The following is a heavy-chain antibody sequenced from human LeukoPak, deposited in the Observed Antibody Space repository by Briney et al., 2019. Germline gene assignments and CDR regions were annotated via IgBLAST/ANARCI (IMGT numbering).Heavy chain of an antibody. D-gene: IGHD4-17*01. J-gene: IGHJ4*02. CDR3: AREGEYTSLFDS. CDR1: GYTFTGHF. CDR2: INPRTGGT. V-gene: IGHV1-2*02. Sequence: ASVKVSCKASGYTFTGHFLHWVQQAPGQGLEWMGWINPRTGGTENAQRFKGRVTMTSDTSISTAYMELSRLRSDDRAVYYCAREGEYTSLFDSWGQGTLLTVSS.